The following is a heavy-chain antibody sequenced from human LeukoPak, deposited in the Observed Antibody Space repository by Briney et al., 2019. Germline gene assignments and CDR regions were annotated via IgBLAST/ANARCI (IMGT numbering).Heavy chain of an antibody. CDR2: ISRSSSYI. J-gene: IGHJ4*02. Sequence: GGSLRLSCAASGFTFSSYNMNWVRQAPGKGLEWVSSISRSSSYIYYADSVKGRFTISRDNARNSLYLQMNSLRAEDTAVYYCARVSRGKWELLGAHDFWGQGTPVTVSS. V-gene: IGHV3-21*01. D-gene: IGHD1-26*01. CDR1: GFTFSSYN. CDR3: ARVSRGKWELLGAHDF.